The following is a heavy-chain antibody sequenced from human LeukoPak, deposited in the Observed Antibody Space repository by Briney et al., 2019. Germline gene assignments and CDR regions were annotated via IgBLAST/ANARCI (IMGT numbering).Heavy chain of an antibody. D-gene: IGHD1-26*01. CDR3: ATDGSGSNDY. V-gene: IGHV1-18*01. CDR2: ISAYNGNT. CDR1: GYTFTSYD. J-gene: IGHJ4*02. Sequence: ASVKVSCKASGYTFTSYDINWVRQAPGQGLEWMGWISAYNGNTNYAQKLQGRVTMTTDTSTSTAYMELSSLRSEDTAVYYCATDGSGSNDYWGQGTLVTVSS.